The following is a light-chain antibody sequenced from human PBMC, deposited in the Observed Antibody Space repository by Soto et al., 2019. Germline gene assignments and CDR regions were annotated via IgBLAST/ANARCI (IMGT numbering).Light chain of an antibody. CDR1: QSVSNY. CDR2: DAS. V-gene: IGKV3-11*01. Sequence: VITQSASTLSVSLGDRATLSCRASQSVSNYLAWFQQIPGQAPRLLIFDASNRPAGIPARFSGSGSGTDFTLTISSLEPEDFAVYYCQQRRKRPITFGQGTRLEIK. CDR3: QQRRKRPIT. J-gene: IGKJ5*01.